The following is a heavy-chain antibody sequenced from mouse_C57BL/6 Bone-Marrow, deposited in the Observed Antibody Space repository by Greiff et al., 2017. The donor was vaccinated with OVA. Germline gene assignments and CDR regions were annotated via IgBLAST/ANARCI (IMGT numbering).Heavy chain of an antibody. J-gene: IGHJ4*01. D-gene: IGHD6-5*01. CDR2: IDPENGDT. CDR3: TPILGAMDY. CDR1: GFNIKDDY. V-gene: IGHV14-4*01. Sequence: QLQESGAELVRPGASVKLSCTASGFNIKDDYMHWVKQRPEQGLEWIGWIDPENGDTEYASKFQGKATITADTSSNTAYLQLSSLTSEDTAVYYCTPILGAMDYWGQGTSVTVSS.